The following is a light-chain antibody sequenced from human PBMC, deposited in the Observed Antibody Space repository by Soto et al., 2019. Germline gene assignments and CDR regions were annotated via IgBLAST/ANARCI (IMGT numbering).Light chain of an antibody. CDR3: KSYDSSLSGHVV. J-gene: IGLJ2*01. V-gene: IGLV1-40*01. CDR1: SSNLGSGFD. Sequence: QSVLTQPPSVSGAPGQRGTISCTGSSSNLGSGFDVQWYQQLPGTAPKLLIYYNDNRPSGVPDRFSGSKSGTSASLAITGLQADDEADYYCKSYDSSLSGHVVFGGGTKVTVL. CDR2: YND.